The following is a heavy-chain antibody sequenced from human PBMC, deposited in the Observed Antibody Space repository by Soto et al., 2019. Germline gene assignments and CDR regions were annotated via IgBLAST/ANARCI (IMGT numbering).Heavy chain of an antibody. CDR2: ISSSSSYI. V-gene: IGHV3-21*01. D-gene: IGHD6-6*01. CDR3: ARSFLQEYSSSPEYGMDV. J-gene: IGHJ6*02. Sequence: PGGSLRLSCAASGFTFSSYSMNWVRQAPGKGLEWASSISSSSSYIYYADSVKGRFTISRDNAKNSLYLQMNSLRAEDTAVYYCARSFLQEYSSSPEYGMDVWGQGTTVTVSS. CDR1: GFTFSSYS.